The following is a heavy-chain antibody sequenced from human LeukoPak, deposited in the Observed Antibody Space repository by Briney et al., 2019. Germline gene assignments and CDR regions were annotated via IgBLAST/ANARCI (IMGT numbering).Heavy chain of an antibody. CDR1: GGSIGSSSYF. V-gene: IGHV4-39*07. CDR3: ARVLKGRAPFDY. CDR2: IYFSGNT. J-gene: IGHJ4*02. Sequence: SETLSLTCTVSGGSIGSSSYFWGWIRQPPGKGLEWIGSIYFSGNTYYNPSLKSRVTISVDTSKNQFSLKLSSVTAADTAVYYCARVLKGRAPFDYWGQGTLVTVSS.